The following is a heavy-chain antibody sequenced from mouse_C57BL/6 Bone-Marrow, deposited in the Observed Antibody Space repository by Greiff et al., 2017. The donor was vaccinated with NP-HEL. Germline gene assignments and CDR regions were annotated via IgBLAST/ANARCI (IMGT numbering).Heavy chain of an antibody. D-gene: IGHD1-1*01. J-gene: IGHJ3*01. CDR3: GVYYYDSY. CDR1: GYSFTDYN. Sequence: VQLQQSGPELVKPGASVKISCKASGYSFTDYNMDWVKQSHGKSLEWIGVINPNYGTTSYNQKFKGKATLTVDQSSSPAYMQLNSLTSEYSAVYYCGVYYYDSYWGHGTLVTVSA. V-gene: IGHV1-39*01. CDR2: INPNYGTT.